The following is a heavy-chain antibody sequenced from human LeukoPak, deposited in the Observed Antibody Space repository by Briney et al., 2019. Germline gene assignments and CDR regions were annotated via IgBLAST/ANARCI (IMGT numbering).Heavy chain of an antibody. D-gene: IGHD2-21*01. V-gene: IGHV3-21*05. CDR1: GFTFSSYS. CDR2: ISSSSSYI. J-gene: IGHJ6*03. CDR3: AREAIPGYYYYMDV. Sequence: PGGSLRLSCAASGFTFSSYSMNWVRQAPGKGLEWVSYISSSSSYIYYADSVKGRFTISRDNAKNSLYLQMNSLRAEDTAVYYCAREAIPGYYYYMDVWGKGTTVTVSS.